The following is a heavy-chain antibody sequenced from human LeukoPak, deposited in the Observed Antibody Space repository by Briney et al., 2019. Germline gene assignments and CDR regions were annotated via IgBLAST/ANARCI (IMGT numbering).Heavy chain of an antibody. CDR1: GGSMSSSSYD. CDR3: ARHQPRYSSSWYSGMDV. J-gene: IGHJ6*02. D-gene: IGHD6-13*01. V-gene: IGHV4-39*01. CDR2: IYFSGST. Sequence: SETLSLTCTVAGGSMSSSSYDWGWLRQPPGKGLEWIGSIYFSGSTYYNPSLKRRVTISVDTSKNQFSLKLSSVTAADTAVYYCARHQPRYSSSWYSGMDVWGQGTTVTVSS.